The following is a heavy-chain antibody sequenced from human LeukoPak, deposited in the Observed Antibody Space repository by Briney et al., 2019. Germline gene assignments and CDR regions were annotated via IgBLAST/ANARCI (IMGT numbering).Heavy chain of an antibody. CDR3: ARAPDQLRFLEWRRFDY. D-gene: IGHD3-3*01. Sequence: ASVTVSCKASGYTFTSYGISWVRQAPGQGLEWMGWISAYNGNTNYAQKLQGRVTMTTDTSTSTAYMELRSLRSDDTAVYYCARAPDQLRFLEWRRFDYWGQGTLVTVSS. CDR1: GYTFTSYG. J-gene: IGHJ4*02. V-gene: IGHV1-18*01. CDR2: ISAYNGNT.